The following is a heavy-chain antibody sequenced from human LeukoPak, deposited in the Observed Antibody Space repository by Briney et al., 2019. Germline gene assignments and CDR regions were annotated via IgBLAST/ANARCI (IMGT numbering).Heavy chain of an antibody. CDR3: ARNQGFDY. J-gene: IGHJ4*02. Sequence: GGSLRLSCAASGFTVSRNYMSWVRQAPGKGLEWVSVIDSGGTTYYGDSVKGRFTISRENSKNMVYLQMNSLRGDDTAIYYCARNQGFDYWGPGTLDTVSS. CDR1: GFTVSRNY. V-gene: IGHV3-66*01. CDR2: IDSGGTT.